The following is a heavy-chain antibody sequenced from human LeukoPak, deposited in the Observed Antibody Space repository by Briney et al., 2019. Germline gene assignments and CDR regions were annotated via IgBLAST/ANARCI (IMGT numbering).Heavy chain of an antibody. J-gene: IGHJ1*01. Sequence: PGGSLRLSCAASGFTFSSYAMHWVRQAPGKGLEWVAVISYDGSNKYYADSVKGRFTISRDNSKNTLYLQMNSLRAEDTAVYYCARAGDYGGNSVYFQHWGQGTLVTVSS. V-gene: IGHV3-30*04. CDR3: ARAGDYGGNSVYFQH. CDR2: ISYDGSNK. CDR1: GFTFSSYA. D-gene: IGHD4-23*01.